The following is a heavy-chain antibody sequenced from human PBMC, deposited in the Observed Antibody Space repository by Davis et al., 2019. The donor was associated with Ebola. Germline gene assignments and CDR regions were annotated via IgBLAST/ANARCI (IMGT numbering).Heavy chain of an antibody. J-gene: IGHJ5*02. Sequence: AASVKVSCKASGYTFTRYGISWVRQAPGQWLEWMGWISAYNGNTNYAQNLQGRVTMTTDTSTSTAYMEVRSLRYDDTAVYYCARAVTMVLPSGWFDPWGQGTLVTVSS. CDR1: GYTFTRYG. V-gene: IGHV1-18*01. D-gene: IGHD3-10*01. CDR3: ARAVTMVLPSGWFDP. CDR2: ISAYNGNT.